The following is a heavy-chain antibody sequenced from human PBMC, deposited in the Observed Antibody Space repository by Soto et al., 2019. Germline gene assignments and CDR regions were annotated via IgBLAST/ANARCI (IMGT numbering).Heavy chain of an antibody. V-gene: IGHV4-31*02. CDR3: ARFSPPGYYYMDV. CDR2: IHYSGRT. Sequence: WTWVRQPPGKGLEWIGYIHYSGRTFYNPSLESRVIISLDTSENQFSLKLTSVTAADTAVYYRARFSPPGYYYMDVWGKGTSVTVAS. J-gene: IGHJ6*03.